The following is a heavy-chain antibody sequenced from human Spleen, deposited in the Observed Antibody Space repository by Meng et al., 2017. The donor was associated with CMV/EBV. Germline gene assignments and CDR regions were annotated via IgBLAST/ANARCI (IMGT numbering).Heavy chain of an antibody. CDR2: ICSGRPCT. CDR1: YA. V-gene: IGHV3-23*03. J-gene: IGHJ3*02. CDR3: AKVDRVFCGGDCPDGDPFGI. Sequence: YAMSWVPQSPGTGLPSVSVICSGRPCTFYADSVKGRFTISRNNSENIFYLQMNSLRAEDTAMYYCAKVDRVFCGGDCPDGDPFGIWGHGTLVTVSS. D-gene: IGHD2-21*01.